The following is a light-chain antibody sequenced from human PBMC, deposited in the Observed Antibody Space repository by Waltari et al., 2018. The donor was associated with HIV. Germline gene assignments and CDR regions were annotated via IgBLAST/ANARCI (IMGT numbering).Light chain of an antibody. Sequence: QSALTQPPSASGSPGQSVPISCTGASSDIGSYNFVSWYQQRPGQAPGLILYEVNKRPSGVPDRFSGAKSGNVASLTVSGLRDDDEADYFCSSFGGGDNRVVFGGGTKLTVL. J-gene: IGLJ2*01. V-gene: IGLV2-8*01. CDR1: SSDIGSYNF. CDR2: EVN. CDR3: SSFGGGDNRVV.